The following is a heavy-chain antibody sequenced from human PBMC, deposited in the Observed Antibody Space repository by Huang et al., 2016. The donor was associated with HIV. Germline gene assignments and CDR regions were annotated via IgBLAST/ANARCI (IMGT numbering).Heavy chain of an antibody. CDR1: GFSILIYY. CDR2: GNPRGGGA. CDR3: AREGITPSGTEVSGFDF. Sequence: QVQLVQSGAEVKKPGASVTISCKASGFSILIYYIHWGRQGAGQGLEWMGIGNPRGGGADDAQKVKGRVTMTRDTSTRTLYMELSSLRSEDTAVYYCAREGITPSGTEVSGFDFWGQGTPVSVSS. J-gene: IGHJ5*01. V-gene: IGHV1-46*03. D-gene: IGHD6-13*01.